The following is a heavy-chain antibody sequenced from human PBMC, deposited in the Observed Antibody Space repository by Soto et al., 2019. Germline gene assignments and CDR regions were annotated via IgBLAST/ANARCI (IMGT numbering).Heavy chain of an antibody. J-gene: IGHJ6*03. V-gene: IGHV4-34*01. Sequence: PSETLSLTCAVYGGSFSGYYWSWIRQPPGKGLEWIGEINHSGSTNYNPSLKSRVTISVDTSKNQFSLKLSSVTAADTAVYYCARVTTARRYYYYYMDGWGKGTTVTVAS. CDR2: INHSGST. CDR3: ARVTTARRYYYYYMDG. D-gene: IGHD2-21*02. CDR1: GGSFSGYY.